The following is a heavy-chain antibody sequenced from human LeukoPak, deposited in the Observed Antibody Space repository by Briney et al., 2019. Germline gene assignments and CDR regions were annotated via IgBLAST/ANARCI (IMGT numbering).Heavy chain of an antibody. CDR1: GFTFSSYG. J-gene: IGHJ4*02. Sequence: VGSLRLSCAASGFTFSSYGMNWVRQTPGKGLEWVSYISIFRSTISYADSVKGRFTISRDNAKNSLYLQMNSLRAEDTAVYYCARGGATRPDYWGQGTLVTVSS. CDR2: ISIFRSTI. D-gene: IGHD6-6*01. CDR3: ARGGATRPDY. V-gene: IGHV3-48*01.